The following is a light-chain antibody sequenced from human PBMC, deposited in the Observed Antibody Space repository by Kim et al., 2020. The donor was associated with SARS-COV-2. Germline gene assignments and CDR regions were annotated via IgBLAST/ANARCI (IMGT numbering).Light chain of an antibody. CDR3: QQYGSSPLT. V-gene: IGKV3-20*01. CDR2: GVS. CDR1: QSVSSSY. J-gene: IGKJ4*01. Sequence: ETVLTQSPDTLSLSPGERATLSCRASQSVSSSYLAWYQQKPGQAPRLLIYGVSRRATAIPDRFSGSGSGTDFTLTIRRLEPEDFAVYYCQQYGSSPLTFGGGTKLEI.